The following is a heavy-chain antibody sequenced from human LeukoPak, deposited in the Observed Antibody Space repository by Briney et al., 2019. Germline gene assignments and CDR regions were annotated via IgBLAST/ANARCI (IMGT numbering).Heavy chain of an antibody. V-gene: IGHV1-2*02. J-gene: IGHJ4*02. Sequence: ASVKVSCKASGYTFTGYYMHWVRQAPGQGLEWMGWINPNSGGTNYAQKFQGRVTMTRDTSISTAYMELSRLRSDDTAVYYCASTDCSSTSCHFFDYWGQGTLVTVSS. CDR2: INPNSGGT. CDR3: ASTDCSSTSCHFFDY. CDR1: GYTFTGYY. D-gene: IGHD2-2*01.